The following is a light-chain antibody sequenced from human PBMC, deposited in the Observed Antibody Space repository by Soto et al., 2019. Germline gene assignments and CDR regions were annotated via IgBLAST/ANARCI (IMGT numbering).Light chain of an antibody. J-gene: IGKJ3*01. CDR3: QHAGT. Sequence: EIVMTQSPATLSVSPGERATLSCRASQSVSSNLAWYQQKPGQAPRLLIYGASTRATGIPARFSGSGSGTEFTLTISRLQSEDFAVYYCQHAGTFVPGTKVDIK. CDR1: QSVSSN. CDR2: GAS. V-gene: IGKV3-15*01.